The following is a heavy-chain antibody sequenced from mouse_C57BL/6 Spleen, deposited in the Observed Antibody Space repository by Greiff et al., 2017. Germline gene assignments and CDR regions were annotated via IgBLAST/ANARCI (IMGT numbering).Heavy chain of an antibody. D-gene: IGHD2-4*01. J-gene: IGHJ2*01. CDR3: ARRNGGITTLFDY. CDR1: GYTFTNYW. Sequence: VQLQQSGAELVRPGTSVKMSCKASGYTFTNYWIGWAKQRPGHGLEWIGDIYPGGGYTNYNEKFKGKATLTANKSSSTAYMQFSSLTSEDSAIYYGARRNGGITTLFDYWGQGTTLTVSS. CDR2: IYPGGGYT. V-gene: IGHV1-63*01.